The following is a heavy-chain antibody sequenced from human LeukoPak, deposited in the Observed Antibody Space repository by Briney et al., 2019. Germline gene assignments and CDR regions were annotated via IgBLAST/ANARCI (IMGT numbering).Heavy chain of an antibody. CDR2: IYHSGST. V-gene: IGHV4-4*02. CDR3: ATRDSGYGGGDY. CDR1: GGSISSSNW. J-gene: IGHJ4*02. Sequence: PSGTLSLTCAVSGGSISSSNWWSWVRQPPGKGLEWIGEIYHSGSTNYNPSLKSRVTISVDKSKNQFSLKLSSVTAADTAVYDCATRDSGYGGGDYWGQGTLVTVSS. D-gene: IGHD5-12*01.